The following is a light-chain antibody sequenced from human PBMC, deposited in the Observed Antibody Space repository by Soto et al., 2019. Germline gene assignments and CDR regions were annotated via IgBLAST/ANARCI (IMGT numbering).Light chain of an antibody. V-gene: IGLV2-14*01. CDR3: SSYTSRPRLFV. Sequence: QSVLTQPASVSGSPGQSVTISCTGTSSDVGGYNYVSWYQQHPGKAPKLVIFEVSIRPSGVSIRFSGSKSGNTASLTISGLQTEDEADYYCSSYTSRPRLFVFGSGTKVTVL. CDR2: EVS. CDR1: SSDVGGYNY. J-gene: IGLJ1*01.